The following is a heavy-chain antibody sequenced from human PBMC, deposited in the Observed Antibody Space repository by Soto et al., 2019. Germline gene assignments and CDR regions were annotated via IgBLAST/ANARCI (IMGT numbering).Heavy chain of an antibody. CDR1: GYTFTGYY. D-gene: IGHD6-13*01. V-gene: IGHV1-2*02. J-gene: IGHJ6*02. CDR3: ARNHEGCDSSSWYCYYSGMDV. CDR2: INPNSGGT. Sequence: ASVKVSCKASGYTFTGYYMHWVRQAPGQGLEWMGWINPNSGGTNYAQKFQGRVTMTRDTSISTAYMELSRLRSDATAVYYCARNHEGCDSSSWYCYYSGMDVWGQGTTVTVSS.